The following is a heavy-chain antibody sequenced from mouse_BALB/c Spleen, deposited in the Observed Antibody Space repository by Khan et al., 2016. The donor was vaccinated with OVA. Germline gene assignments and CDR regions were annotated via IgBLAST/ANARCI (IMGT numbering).Heavy chain of an antibody. J-gene: IGHJ4*01. D-gene: IGHD1-1*01. CDR2: IGPGSNNA. V-gene: IGHV1S41*01. Sequence: DLVKPAPSVNLSCKASGYTFTSYWINWIKQRPGQGLEWIGRIGPGSNNAYYSDMFKGMAILTVDTSSNTAYIKVNSLSSEDSAVYYCARENYRGRSCYAMDYWGQGTSVTVSA. CDR3: ARENYRGRSCYAMDY. CDR1: GYTFTSYW.